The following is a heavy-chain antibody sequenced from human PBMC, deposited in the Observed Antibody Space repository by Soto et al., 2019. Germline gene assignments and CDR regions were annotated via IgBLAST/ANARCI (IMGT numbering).Heavy chain of an antibody. Sequence: QVQLVQSGAEVKKPGASVKVSCKASGYTFTSYGISWVRQAPGQGLEWMGWISAYNGNTNYAQKLQGRVTMTTDTSTSKAYMELRSLRSDDTAVYYCARDYGDYAYYYYGMDVWGQGTTVTVSS. CDR1: GYTFTSYG. D-gene: IGHD4-17*01. V-gene: IGHV1-18*01. J-gene: IGHJ6*02. CDR2: ISAYNGNT. CDR3: ARDYGDYAYYYYGMDV.